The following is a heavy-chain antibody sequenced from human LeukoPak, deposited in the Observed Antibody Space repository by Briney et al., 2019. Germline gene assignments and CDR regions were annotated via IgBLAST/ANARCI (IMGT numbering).Heavy chain of an antibody. CDR2: INTNTGNP. CDR3: ARGEDRETYYDFWSGYYARNFDY. Sequence: ASVKVSCKASGYTFTSYAMNWVRQAPGQGLEWMGWINTNTGNPTYAQGFTGRFVFSLDTSVSTAYLQISSLKAEDTAVYYCARGEDRETYYDFWSGYYARNFDYWGQGTLVTVSS. J-gene: IGHJ4*02. D-gene: IGHD3-3*01. CDR1: GYTFTSYA. V-gene: IGHV7-4-1*02.